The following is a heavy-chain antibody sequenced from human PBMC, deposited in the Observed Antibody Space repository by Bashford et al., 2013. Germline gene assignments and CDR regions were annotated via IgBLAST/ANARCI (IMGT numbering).Heavy chain of an antibody. V-gene: IGHV1-69*10. CDR2: IIPILGIA. D-gene: IGHD2-8*01. Sequence: VASVKVSCKASGGTFSSYAISWVRQAPGQGLEWMGGIIPILGIANYAQKFQGRVTITADKSTSTAYMELSGLTSDDTALYFCARDDFRGVTPCTHTWGQGAVVHRLL. CDR3: ARDDFRGVTPCTHT. CDR1: GGTFSSYA. J-gene: IGHJ4*02.